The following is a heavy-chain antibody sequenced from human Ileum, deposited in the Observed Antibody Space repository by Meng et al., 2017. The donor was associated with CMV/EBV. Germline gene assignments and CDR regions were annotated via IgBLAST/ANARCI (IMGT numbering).Heavy chain of an antibody. CDR3: ARDPDHGHGGSGRCLDS. J-gene: IGHJ4*02. Sequence: GGSLRLSCAASGFTFSSYWMSWVRQAPGKGPEWVANIKQDGTEKYYVDSVKGRFTISRDNAENSLYLQMDGLRAEDTALYYCARDPDHGHGGSGRCLDSWGQGTRVTVSS. V-gene: IGHV3-7*01. D-gene: IGHD3-10*01. CDR1: GFTFSSYW. CDR2: IKQDGTEK.